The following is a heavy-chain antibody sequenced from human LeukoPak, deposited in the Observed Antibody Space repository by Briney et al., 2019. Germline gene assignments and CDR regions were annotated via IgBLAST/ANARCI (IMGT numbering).Heavy chain of an antibody. J-gene: IGHJ6*02. V-gene: IGHV3-30-3*01. Sequence: PGGSLRLSCAASGFTFSSYAMSWVRQAPGKGLEWVAVISYDGSNKYYADSVKGRFTISRDNSKNTLYLQMNSLRAEDTAVYYCARSDGVLLWFGELGNMDVWGQGTTVTVSS. CDR2: ISYDGSNK. CDR1: GFTFSSYA. D-gene: IGHD3-10*01. CDR3: ARSDGVLLWFGELGNMDV.